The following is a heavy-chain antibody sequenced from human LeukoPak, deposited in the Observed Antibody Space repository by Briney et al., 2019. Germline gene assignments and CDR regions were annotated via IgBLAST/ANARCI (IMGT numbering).Heavy chain of an antibody. V-gene: IGHV1-2*02. CDR1: GYTFTGYY. CDR3: ARYSSSWYDYGMDG. J-gene: IGHJ6*01. CDR2: INSNSGGT. Sequence: ASVKVSCQASGYTFTGYYMHWVRQAPGQGLEWMGLINSNSGGTNYAQKFQGRVTMTRDTSISTAYMEMSRLRSDDTAMYYCARYSSSWYDYGMDGWGQATT. D-gene: IGHD6-13*01.